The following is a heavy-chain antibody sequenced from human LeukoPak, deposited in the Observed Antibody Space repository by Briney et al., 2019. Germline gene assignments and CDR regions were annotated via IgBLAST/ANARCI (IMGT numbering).Heavy chain of an antibody. CDR2: IIPIFGTA. J-gene: IGHJ6*03. CDR1: RGTFSSYA. Sequence: SVKVSCKASRGTFSSYAISWVRQAPGQGLEWMGGIIPIFGTANYAQKFQGRVTITADKSTSTAYMELSSLRSEDTAVYYCARDALGTMIVVVNPPYYYMDVWGKGTTVTVSS. V-gene: IGHV1-69*06. CDR3: ARDALGTMIVVVNPPYYYMDV. D-gene: IGHD3-22*01.